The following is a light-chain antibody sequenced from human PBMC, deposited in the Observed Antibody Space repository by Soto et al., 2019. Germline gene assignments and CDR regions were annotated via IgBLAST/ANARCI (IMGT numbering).Light chain of an antibody. J-gene: IGLJ2*01. V-gene: IGLV2-14*01. Sequence: QSALTQPASVSGSPGQSSTISCTGTSSDVGGYNYVSWYQQHPGKAPKLMIYDVSNRPSGVSNRCSGSKSGNTASLTISGLQAEDEADYYCSAYTSSSTRVFGGGTKVTVL. CDR2: DVS. CDR1: SSDVGGYNY. CDR3: SAYTSSSTRV.